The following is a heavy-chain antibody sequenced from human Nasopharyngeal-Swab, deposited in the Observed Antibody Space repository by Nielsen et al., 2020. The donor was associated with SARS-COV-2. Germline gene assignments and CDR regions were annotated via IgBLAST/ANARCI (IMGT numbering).Heavy chain of an antibody. CDR2: ISFDGRRT. V-gene: IGHV3-30*04. Sequence: RRSPGKGLEWVAVISFDGRRTYYADSVKGRFTISRDNPQNTLYLQMNSLRGEDTALFYCARGGSPGNYFYYMDVWGKGTTVTVSS. CDR3: ARGGSPGNYFYYMDV. D-gene: IGHD3-10*01. J-gene: IGHJ6*03.